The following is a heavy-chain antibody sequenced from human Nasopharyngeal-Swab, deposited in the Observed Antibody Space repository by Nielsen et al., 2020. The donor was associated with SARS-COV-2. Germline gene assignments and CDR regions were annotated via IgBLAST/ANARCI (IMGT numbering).Heavy chain of an antibody. V-gene: IGHV3-73*01. CDR2: IRNKVNSYAT. D-gene: IGHD1-26*01. CDR3: ARINPASGSYYDAIDI. Sequence: GESLKISCAASGWGFSASPIIWVRQASGKGLEWVGRIRNKVNSYATTYGVSVKGRFTISRDDSKNTAYLQMNSLKTEDTAVYFCARINPASGSYYDAIDIWGQGTMVTVSS. J-gene: IGHJ3*02. CDR1: GWGFSASP.